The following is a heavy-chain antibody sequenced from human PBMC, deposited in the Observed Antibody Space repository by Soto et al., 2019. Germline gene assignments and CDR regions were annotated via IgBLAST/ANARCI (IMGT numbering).Heavy chain of an antibody. D-gene: IGHD6-13*01. CDR2: ISTYNGNT. CDR1: GYTFTSYG. J-gene: IGHJ3*02. Sequence: QVPLVQSGAEVKKPGASVKVSCKASGYTFTSYGISWVRQAPGHGPEWMGRISTYNGNTNYVQKLQGRVTMTTDTSSNTAYLELRSLRYDDTAVYYCARDPGYSTTWHQAFDIWGQGTMATVSS. CDR3: ARDPGYSTTWHQAFDI. V-gene: IGHV1-18*01.